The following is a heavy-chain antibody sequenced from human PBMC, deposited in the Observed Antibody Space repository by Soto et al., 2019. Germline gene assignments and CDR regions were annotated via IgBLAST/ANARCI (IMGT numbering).Heavy chain of an antibody. V-gene: IGHV4-4*02. CDR2: IYHSGST. CDR1: GGSISSSNW. CDR3: ARLYMVRGVMDWFDP. D-gene: IGHD3-10*01. Sequence: QVQLQESGPGLVKPSGTLSLTCAVSGGSISSSNWWSWVRQPPGKGLEWIGEIYHSGSTNYNPSLKSRVTITVDKSKHQFSLKLSSVTAADTAVYYCARLYMVRGVMDWFDPWGQGTLVTVSS. J-gene: IGHJ5*02.